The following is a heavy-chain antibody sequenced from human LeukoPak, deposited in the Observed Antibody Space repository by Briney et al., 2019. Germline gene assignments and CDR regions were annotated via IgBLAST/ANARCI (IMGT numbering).Heavy chain of an antibody. J-gene: IGHJ3*02. CDR1: GGSISSSSYY. V-gene: IGHV4-39*01. CDR2: IYYSGST. CDR3: ARRVEVVVVAATFDAFDI. Sequence: PSETLSLTCTVSGGSISSSSYYWGWIRQPPGKGLEWIGSIYYSGSTYYNPSLKSRVTISVDTSKNQFSLKPSSVTAADTAVYYCARRVEVVVVAATFDAFDIWGQGTMVTVSS. D-gene: IGHD2-15*01.